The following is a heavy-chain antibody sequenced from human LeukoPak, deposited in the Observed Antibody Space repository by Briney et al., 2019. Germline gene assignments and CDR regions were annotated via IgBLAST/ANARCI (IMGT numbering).Heavy chain of an antibody. V-gene: IGHV4-59*01. CDR2: SYFSGST. J-gene: IGHJ6*01. D-gene: IGHD5-18*01. Sequence: PSETLSLTCTVSGVSISSYYRSWIRQPPGRGLEWSGCSYFSGSTNSNPSHKSRVSISISTSRSQVSLRLTSVTAADTAVYYCARGSLNPKIGDTYGAAVMDVWGQGTTVTVFS. CDR3: ARGSLNPKIGDTYGAAVMDV. CDR1: GVSISSYY.